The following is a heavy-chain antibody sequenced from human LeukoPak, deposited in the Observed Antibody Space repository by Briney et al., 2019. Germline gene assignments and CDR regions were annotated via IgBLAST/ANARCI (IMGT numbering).Heavy chain of an antibody. D-gene: IGHD2-2*01. CDR2: ISAYNGNT. CDR1: GYTFTSYG. Sequence: ASVKVSCKASGYTFTSYGISWVRQAPGQGLEWMGWISAYNGNTNYAQKLQGRVTMTTDTSTSTAYMELRSLRSDDTAVYYCARTPRSTSCCRFSWFDPWGQGTLVTVSS. CDR3: ARTPRSTSCCRFSWFDP. V-gene: IGHV1-18*01. J-gene: IGHJ5*02.